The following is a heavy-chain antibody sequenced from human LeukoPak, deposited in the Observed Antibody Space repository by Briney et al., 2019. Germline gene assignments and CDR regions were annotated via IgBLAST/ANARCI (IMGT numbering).Heavy chain of an antibody. J-gene: IGHJ3*02. D-gene: IGHD7-27*01. Sequence: PSETLSLTCFVSGGSISSHYWTWIRQPPGKGLECIGDIFYTGSTTYSPSLKSRATIPIETSKNQISLKLRSVTAADTAVYFCARVNWGGFDIWGQGTLATVSS. CDR2: IFYTGST. CDR3: ARVNWGGFDI. CDR1: GGSISSHY. V-gene: IGHV4-59*11.